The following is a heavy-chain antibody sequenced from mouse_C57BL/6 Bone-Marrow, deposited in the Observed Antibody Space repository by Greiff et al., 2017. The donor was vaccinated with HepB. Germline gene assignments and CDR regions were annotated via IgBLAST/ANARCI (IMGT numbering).Heavy chain of an antibody. CDR2: ISSGSSTI. CDR3: ARHYRYFDY. V-gene: IGHV5-17*01. Sequence: EVNLVESGGGLVKPGGSLKLSCAASGFTFRDYGMHWVRQAPEKGLEWVAYISSGSSTIYYADTVKGRFTISRDNAKNTLFLQMTSLRSEDTAMYYCARHYRYFDYWGQGTTLTVSS. D-gene: IGHD2-14*01. J-gene: IGHJ2*01. CDR1: GFTFRDYG.